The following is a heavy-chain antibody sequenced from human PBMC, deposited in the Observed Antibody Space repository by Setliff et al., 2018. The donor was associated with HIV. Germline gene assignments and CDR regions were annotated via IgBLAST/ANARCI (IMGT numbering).Heavy chain of an antibody. Sequence: PSETLSLTCTVSGDSISSGGFYCNWFRQYPEKGLEWIGWIHYSGRTNFNPSLRSRATISFDTSKNQFSLNLPSVTAADTAVYYCARAPFRGGSFGWFDPWGQGTLVTVSS. J-gene: IGHJ5*02. CDR3: ARAPFRGGSFGWFDP. CDR1: GDSISSGGFY. CDR2: IHYSGRT. D-gene: IGHD2-15*01. V-gene: IGHV4-31*03.